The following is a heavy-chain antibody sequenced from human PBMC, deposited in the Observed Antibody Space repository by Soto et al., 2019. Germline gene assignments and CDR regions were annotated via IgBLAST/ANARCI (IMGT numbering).Heavy chain of an antibody. CDR1: GYTFTSYY. Sequence: GASVKVSCKASGYTFTSYYMHWVRQAPGQGLEWMGIINPSGGSTSYAQKFQGRVTMTTDTSTSTAYMELRSLRSDDTAVYYCAREGDIVLVVVENYYYYGMDVWGQGTTVTVSS. CDR2: INPSGGST. D-gene: IGHD2-8*02. V-gene: IGHV1-46*01. CDR3: AREGDIVLVVVENYYYYGMDV. J-gene: IGHJ6*02.